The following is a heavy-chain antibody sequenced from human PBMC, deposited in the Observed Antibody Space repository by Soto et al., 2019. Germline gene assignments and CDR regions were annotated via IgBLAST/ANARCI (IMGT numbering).Heavy chain of an antibody. CDR2: IYYSGST. CDR1: GGSVSSGSYY. Sequence: QVQLQESGPELVKPSETLSLTCTVSGGSVSSGSYYWSWIRQPPGKGLEWIGYIYYSGSTNYNPSLKSRVTISVDTSKNQFSLKLSSVTAADTAVYYCALSMTYYYDSSGSERAGPWFDPWGQGTLVTVSS. J-gene: IGHJ5*02. CDR3: ALSMTYYYDSSGSERAGPWFDP. D-gene: IGHD3-22*01. V-gene: IGHV4-61*01.